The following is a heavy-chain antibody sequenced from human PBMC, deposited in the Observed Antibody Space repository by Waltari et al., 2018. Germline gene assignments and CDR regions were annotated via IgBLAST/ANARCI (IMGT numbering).Heavy chain of an antibody. D-gene: IGHD6-13*01. J-gene: IGHJ4*02. CDR2: ISGSGGST. CDR1: GFTFRSYA. CDR3: AKTGIAAAGTLDY. Sequence: EVQLLESGGGLVQPGGSLRLSCAASGFTFRSYAISWVRQAPGKGLEWVSAISGSGGSTYYADSVKGRFTISRDNSKNTLYLQMNSLRAEDTAVYYCAKTGIAAAGTLDYWGQGTLVTVSS. V-gene: IGHV3-23*01.